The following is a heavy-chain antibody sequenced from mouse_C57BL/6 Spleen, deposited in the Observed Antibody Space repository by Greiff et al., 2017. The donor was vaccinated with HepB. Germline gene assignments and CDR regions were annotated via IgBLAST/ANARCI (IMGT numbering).Heavy chain of an antibody. J-gene: IGHJ2*01. CDR2: ISSGGSYT. D-gene: IGHD3-2*02. Sequence: EVMLVESGGDLVKPGGSLKLSCAASGFTFSSYGMSWVRQTPDKRLEWVATISSGGSYTYYPHSVKGRFTISRDNAKNTLYLQMSSLTSEDTAMYYWASPQDSSGRYYFDYWGQGTTLTVSS. CDR1: GFTFSSYG. CDR3: ASPQDSSGRYYFDY. V-gene: IGHV5-6*01.